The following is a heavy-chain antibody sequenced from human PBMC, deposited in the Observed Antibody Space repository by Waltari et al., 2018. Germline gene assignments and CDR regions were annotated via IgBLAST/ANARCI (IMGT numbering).Heavy chain of an antibody. J-gene: IGHJ4*02. CDR2: ISGDSRFI. V-gene: IGHV3-21*01. CDR1: GFTFSGYS. CDR3: ARDRRGYFDY. D-gene: IGHD3-16*01. Sequence: EVQLVESGGGLVKPGGSLRLSCEASGFTFSGYSMNWVRQAPGKGLEWVSSISGDSRFIYYADSVNDRFTISSDDAKNSLYLQMNSLRVEDTAVYYCARDRRGYFDYWGPGTLVSVSS.